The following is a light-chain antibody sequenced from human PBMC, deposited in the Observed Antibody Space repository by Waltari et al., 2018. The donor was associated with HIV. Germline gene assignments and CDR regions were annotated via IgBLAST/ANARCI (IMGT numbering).Light chain of an antibody. V-gene: IGLV3-19*01. CDR2: AKD. CDR3: NSRDSSSSHNWV. CDR1: SLRTYS. J-gene: IGLJ3*02. Sequence: SSELTQDPTVSVALGQTVRITCQGDSLRTYSASWYQQKPGQAPILVIYAKDNRPSGIPDRFAASSSGNTASLTITGAQAEDEADYYFNSRDSSSSHNWVFGGGTKLTVL.